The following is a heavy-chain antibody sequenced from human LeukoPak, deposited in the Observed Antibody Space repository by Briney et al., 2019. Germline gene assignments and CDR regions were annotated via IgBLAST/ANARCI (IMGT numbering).Heavy chain of an antibody. V-gene: IGHV4-61*05. Sequence: SETLSLTCTVSGASITIGNYYWAWIRQPPGKGLEWIGYAYYSGHTNYNSSLKSRVTMSLDTSKSQFSLRLSSVTAADTAVYFCARHPFATPFDYWGPGTLVTVSS. D-gene: IGHD2-15*01. CDR3: ARHPFATPFDY. CDR1: GASITIGNYY. J-gene: IGHJ4*02. CDR2: AYYSGHT.